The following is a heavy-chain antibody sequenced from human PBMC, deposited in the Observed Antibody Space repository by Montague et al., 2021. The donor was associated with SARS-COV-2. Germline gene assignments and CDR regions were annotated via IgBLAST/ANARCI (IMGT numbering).Heavy chain of an antibody. J-gene: IGHJ5*02. CDR1: GFTVSTNY. CDR2: LYGGDNS. D-gene: IGHD3-16*01. CDR3: ARSIGGFDP. Sequence: SLRLSCAASGFTVSTNYMSWVRQAPGKGLEWVAVLYGGDNSNYTDSVKGRFTISRDNSKNTLYLQMKSLRAEDTALYYCARSIGGFDPWGQGTLVTVSS. V-gene: IGHV3-66*01.